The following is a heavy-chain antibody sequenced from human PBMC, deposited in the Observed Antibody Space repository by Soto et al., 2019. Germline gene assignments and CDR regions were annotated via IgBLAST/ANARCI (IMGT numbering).Heavy chain of an antibody. CDR3: ARHGREYSSSSYYYGMDV. V-gene: IGHV4-39*07. D-gene: IGHD6-6*01. J-gene: IGHJ6*02. Sequence: SETLSLTCTVSGASISSSNYYWGWIRQPPGRGLEWIGTMYYSGRTYYSPSFQGQVTISADKSISTAYLQWSSLKASDTAMYYCARHGREYSSSSYYYGMDVWGQGTTVTV. CDR2: MYYSGRT. CDR1: GASISSSNYY.